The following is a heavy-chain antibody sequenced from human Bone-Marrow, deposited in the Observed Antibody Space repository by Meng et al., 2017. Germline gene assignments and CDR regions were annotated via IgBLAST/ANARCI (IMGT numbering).Heavy chain of an antibody. J-gene: IGHJ5*02. V-gene: IGHV1-69*05. CDR3: ARVAYSSGPNWFDP. CDR2: IIPIFGTA. CDR1: GGTFSSYA. D-gene: IGHD6-19*01. Sequence: SVKVSCKASGGTFSSYAISWVRQAPGQGLEWMGGIIPIFGTANYAQKLQGRVTMTTDTSTSTAYMELRSLRSDDTAVYYCARVAYSSGPNWFDPWGQGTLVTVSS.